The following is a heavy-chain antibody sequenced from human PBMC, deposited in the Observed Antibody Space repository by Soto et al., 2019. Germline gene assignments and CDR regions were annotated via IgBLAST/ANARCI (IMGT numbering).Heavy chain of an antibody. D-gene: IGHD2-2*01. J-gene: IGHJ5*02. V-gene: IGHV4-59*01. CDR2: IYYIGST. CDR1: GGSIRNYH. CDR3: ARDRREVPPLITSPRQSYTWFDP. Sequence: PSETLSLTCTVSGGSIRNYHWSWIRQPPGEGLEWIGHIYYIGSTNYNPSLKSRVTISVDTSKNQFSLRLTSVTAADTAVYFCARDRREVPPLITSPRQSYTWFDPWGQGTLVTVSS.